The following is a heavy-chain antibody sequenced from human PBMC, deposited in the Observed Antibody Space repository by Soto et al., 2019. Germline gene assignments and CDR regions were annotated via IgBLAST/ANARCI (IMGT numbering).Heavy chain of an antibody. J-gene: IGHJ4*02. CDR2: ISYDGGQK. D-gene: IGHD6-19*01. CDR3: AKQGGQWLPGEH. Sequence: QVQLVESGGGVVQPGRSLRLSCEASGLTFSRSGMHWVRQAPGKGLEWVAVISYDGGQKYYADSMKGRFTISRDNAKNTLYLQKSSLRVEDTAVYYCAKQGGQWLPGEHWRQGTLGTV. V-gene: IGHV3-30*18. CDR1: GLTFSRSG.